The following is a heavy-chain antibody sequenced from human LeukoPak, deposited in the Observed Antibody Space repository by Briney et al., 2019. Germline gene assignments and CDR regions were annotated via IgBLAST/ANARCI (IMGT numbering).Heavy chain of an antibody. D-gene: IGHD1-26*01. CDR3: ARECNLVGVAPDALDF. CDR2: ISNDGNTI. Sequence: PGGSLRLSRAASGFTFSSYEMNWVRQAPGKGLEWVSYISNDGNTIYYADSVKGRFTISRDNAKNSLYLQMNSLRAEDTAVYFCARECNLVGVAPDALDFWGRGRMVTVSS. CDR1: GFTFSSYE. V-gene: IGHV3-48*03. J-gene: IGHJ3*01.